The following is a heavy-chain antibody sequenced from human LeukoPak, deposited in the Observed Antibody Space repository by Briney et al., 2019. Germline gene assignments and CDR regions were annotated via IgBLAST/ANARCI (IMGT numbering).Heavy chain of an antibody. Sequence: GGSLRLSCAASGFTFRSYWMNWVRQAPGKGLEWVSYISSSGSTIYYADSVKGRFTISRDNAKNSLYLQMNSLRAEDTAVYYCAELGITMIGGVWGKGTTVTISS. CDR3: AELGITMIGGV. CDR2: ISSSGSTI. V-gene: IGHV3-48*04. D-gene: IGHD3-10*02. CDR1: GFTFRSYW. J-gene: IGHJ6*04.